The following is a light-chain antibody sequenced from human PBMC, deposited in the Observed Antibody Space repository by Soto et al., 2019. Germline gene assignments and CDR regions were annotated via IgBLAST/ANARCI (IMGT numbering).Light chain of an antibody. CDR2: KAS. CDR1: QSIISW. V-gene: IGKV1-5*03. J-gene: IGKJ1*01. CDR3: QQYGSSSPWT. Sequence: DIQMTQSPSTLSASVGDRVTITCRASQSIISWLAWYQQKPGRAPKLLIYKASSLATGVTSKFSGSGSGTEFTLIISSLQPDDFASYYFQQYGSSSPWTFGQGTKVEIK.